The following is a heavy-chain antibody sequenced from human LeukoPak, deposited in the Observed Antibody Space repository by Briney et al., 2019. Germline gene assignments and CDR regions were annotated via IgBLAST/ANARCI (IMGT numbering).Heavy chain of an antibody. CDR2: TYYRSKWYN. V-gene: IGHV6-1*01. Sequence: SQTLSLTCAISGDSVSSKSAAWNWIRQSPSRGLEWLGRTYYRSKWYNEYAVSVKSRITINPDTSKNQFSLQLNSVTPEDTAVYYCARDRDGGAIGRYYYYMDVWGKGTTVTVSS. CDR1: GDSVSSKSAA. CDR3: ARDRDGGAIGRYYYYMDV. J-gene: IGHJ6*03. D-gene: IGHD3-16*01.